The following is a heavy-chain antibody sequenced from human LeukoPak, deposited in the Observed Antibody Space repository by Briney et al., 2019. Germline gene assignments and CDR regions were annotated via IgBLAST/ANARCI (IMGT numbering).Heavy chain of an antibody. Sequence: GESLKISCKGSGYCFTSYWIGWVRQMPGKGLECMGIICPGDSDTRYSPSFQGQVTISADKSISTAYLQGSSLKAADTAMYYCARRPIVGATNPFDYWGQGTLVTVSS. D-gene: IGHD1-26*01. CDR3: ARRPIVGATNPFDY. V-gene: IGHV5-51*01. CDR2: ICPGDSDT. J-gene: IGHJ4*02. CDR1: GYCFTSYW.